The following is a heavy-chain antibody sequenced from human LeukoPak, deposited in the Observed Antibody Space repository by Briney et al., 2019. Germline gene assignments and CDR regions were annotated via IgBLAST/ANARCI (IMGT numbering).Heavy chain of an antibody. V-gene: IGHV4-39*07. D-gene: IGHD5-18*01. CDR2: IYYSGTT. J-gene: IGHJ5*02. CDR1: GGSISSSPYY. Sequence: SETLSLTCTVSGGSISSSPYYWGWIRQPPGKGLEWIGSIYYSGTTHYNPSLESRVTISVDTSKNQFSLKLASVTAADTAICYCAKGAGGFSYYNWFDPWGQGTLVTVSS. CDR3: AKGAGGFSYYNWFDP.